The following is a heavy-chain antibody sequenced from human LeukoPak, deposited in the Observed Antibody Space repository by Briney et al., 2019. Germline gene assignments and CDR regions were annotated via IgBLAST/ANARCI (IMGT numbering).Heavy chain of an antibody. D-gene: IGHD3-22*01. CDR3: ARGRQDVTMIVVVMTAVSYYLDV. J-gene: IGHJ6*03. CDR1: GGSFSGYY. CDR2: MNPSGSN. Sequence: SETLSLTCAVYGGSFSGYYGTWIRQPPEKGRGWIEEMNPSGSNNNNPSLKSRVTIPVDTSKNQFSLELTSVTAADMAVYYCARGRQDVTMIVVVMTAVSYYLDVWGKGTTVTVS. V-gene: IGHV4-34*01.